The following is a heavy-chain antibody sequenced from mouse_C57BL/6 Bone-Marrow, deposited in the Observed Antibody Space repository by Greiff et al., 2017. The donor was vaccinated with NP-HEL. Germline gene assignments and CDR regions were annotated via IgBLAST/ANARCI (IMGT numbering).Heavy chain of an antibody. CDR3: ARRSPITTVVPDY. D-gene: IGHD1-1*01. V-gene: IGHV1-66*01. CDR2: IYPGSGNT. Sequence: VQLQESGPELVKPGASVKISCKASGYSFTSYYIHWVKQRPGQGLEWIGWIYPGSGNTKYNEKFKGKATLTADTSSSTAYMQLSSLTSEDSAVYYCARRSPITTVVPDYWGQGTTLTVSS. CDR1: GYSFTSYY. J-gene: IGHJ2*01.